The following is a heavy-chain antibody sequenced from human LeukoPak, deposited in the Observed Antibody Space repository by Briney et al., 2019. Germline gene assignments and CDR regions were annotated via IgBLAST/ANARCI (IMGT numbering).Heavy chain of an antibody. J-gene: IGHJ3*02. D-gene: IGHD1-26*01. CDR1: GGSISSGGYY. CDR3: ARHKGEGRWEPNPTDAFDI. CDR2: IYYSGST. Sequence: SETLSLTCTVSGGSISSGGYYWSWIRQHPGKGLEWIGYIYYSGSTNYNPSLKSRVTISVDTSKNQFSLKLSSVTAADTAVYYCARHKGEGRWEPNPTDAFDIWGQGTMVTVSS. V-gene: IGHV4-61*08.